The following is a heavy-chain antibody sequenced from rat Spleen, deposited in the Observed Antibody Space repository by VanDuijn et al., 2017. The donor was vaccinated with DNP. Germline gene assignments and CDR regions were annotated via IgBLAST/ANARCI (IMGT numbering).Heavy chain of an antibody. D-gene: IGHD1-3*01. CDR3: ARRTATVATGAMDA. CDR2: INTGSGGT. CDR1: GYTFTSDY. V-gene: IGHV1-43*01. J-gene: IGHJ4*01. Sequence: QVQLQQSGAELAKPGSSVMISCRASGYTFTSDYIGWIKQTTGQGLEYIGYINTGSGGTNYNEKFKGKATLTVDKSSSTAFMQLSSLTPDDSAVYYCARRTATVATGAMDAWGQGTSVTVSS.